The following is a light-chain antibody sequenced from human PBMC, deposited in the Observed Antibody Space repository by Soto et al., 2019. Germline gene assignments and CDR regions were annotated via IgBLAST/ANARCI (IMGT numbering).Light chain of an antibody. Sequence: EIVMTQSPATLSVSPGERATLSCRASQSVNSNLAWYQQRPGQPPRLLIYDAFTRATGTPARFSGSGSGTECTLTINSLQSEDFAVYYCLQYNKWPPFTFGPGTKVDI. J-gene: IGKJ3*01. CDR3: LQYNKWPPFT. CDR1: QSVNSN. V-gene: IGKV3-15*01. CDR2: DAF.